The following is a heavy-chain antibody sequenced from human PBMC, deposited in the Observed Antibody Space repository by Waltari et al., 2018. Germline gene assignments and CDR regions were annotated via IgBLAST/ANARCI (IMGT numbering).Heavy chain of an antibody. J-gene: IGHJ5*02. Sequence: QVQLVASGGGVVQPGMSLRLSCAASGFSPGNFGMHWVRQAPGKGLEWVALAFFDGIKTDYADSVRGRFTISRDNSKNTLYLDINNLRVDDTGIYYCAKDAFGNTYLDHWGQGTVVTVSS. CDR2: AFFDGIKT. D-gene: IGHD3-10*01. CDR1: GFSPGNFG. CDR3: AKDAFGNTYLDH. V-gene: IGHV3-30*18.